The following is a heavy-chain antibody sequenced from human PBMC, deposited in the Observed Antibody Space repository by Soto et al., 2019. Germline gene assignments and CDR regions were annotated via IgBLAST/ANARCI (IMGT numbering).Heavy chain of an antibody. V-gene: IGHV2-5*02. Sequence: SGPTLVNPTQTLTRTCTFSGFSLSTSGVGVGWIRQPPGKALEWLALIYWDDDKRYSPSLKSRLTITKDTSKNQVVLTMTNMDPVDTATYYCAHTSVPGEEQLDHLRYYYYYYGMDVWGQGTTVTVSS. CDR3: AHTSVPGEEQLDHLRYYYYYYGMDV. CDR2: IYWDDDK. J-gene: IGHJ6*02. CDR1: GFSLSTSGVG. D-gene: IGHD6-6*01.